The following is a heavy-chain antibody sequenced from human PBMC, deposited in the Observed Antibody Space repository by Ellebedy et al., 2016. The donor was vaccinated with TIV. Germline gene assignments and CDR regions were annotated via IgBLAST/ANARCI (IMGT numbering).Heavy chain of an antibody. V-gene: IGHV1-69*04. J-gene: IGHJ5*02. CDR1: GGTFSSYA. CDR2: IIPILGIA. CDR3: AREESSRYCGGDCSEVWFDP. Sequence: ASVKVSCKASGGTFSSYAISWVRQAPGQGLEWMGRIIPILGIANYAQKFQGRVTITADKSTSTAYMELSSLRSEVTAVYYCAREESSRYCGGDCSEVWFDPWGQGTLVTVSS. D-gene: IGHD2-21*02.